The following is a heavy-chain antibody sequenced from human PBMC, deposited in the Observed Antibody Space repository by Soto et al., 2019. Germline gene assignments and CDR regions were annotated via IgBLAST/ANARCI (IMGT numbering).Heavy chain of an antibody. D-gene: IGHD2-21*01. CDR2: INHSGST. J-gene: IGHJ6*02. CDR3: ARRDWCVMWCYGMDV. V-gene: IGHV4-34*01. CDR1: GGSFSGYY. Sequence: SATLSLTCAVYGGSFSGYYWRWIRQPPGKGLEWSGEINHSGSTNYNPSLKSRVTISVDTSKNQFSLKLSSVTAADTAVYYCARRDWCVMWCYGMDVWGQGTTVT.